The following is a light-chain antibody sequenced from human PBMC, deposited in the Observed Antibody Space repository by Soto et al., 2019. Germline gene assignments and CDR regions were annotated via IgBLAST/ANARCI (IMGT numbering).Light chain of an antibody. J-gene: IGLJ2*01. Sequence: SALTQPRSVSGSPGQSVTISCTGSSSDVGAYNYVSWYQQHPDKAPKLMIYDVSQRPSGVPDRFSGSKSGYTASLTISGLQAEDEGDYYCCSYAGRYTNEVFGGGTKVTVL. V-gene: IGLV2-11*01. CDR3: CSYAGRYTNEV. CDR2: DVS. CDR1: SSDVGAYNY.